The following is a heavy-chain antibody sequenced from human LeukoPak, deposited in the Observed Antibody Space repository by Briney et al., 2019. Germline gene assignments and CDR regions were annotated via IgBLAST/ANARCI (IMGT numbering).Heavy chain of an antibody. CDR2: IHYSGRT. CDR3: ARQRGPGSWSFDY. Sequence: PSETLSLTCTVSGDSISSSDYRWGWIRQPPGKGLDWIASIHYSGRTHYNPSLQSRVTISVDTSKNQFSLNLNSVTAADTAVYYCARQRGPGSWSFDYWGQGTLVTVSS. CDR1: GDSISSSDYR. V-gene: IGHV4-39*01. D-gene: IGHD2-15*01. J-gene: IGHJ4*02.